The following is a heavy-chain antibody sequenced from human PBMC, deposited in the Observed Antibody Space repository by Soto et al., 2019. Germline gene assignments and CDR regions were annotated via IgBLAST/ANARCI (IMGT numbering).Heavy chain of an antibody. CDR1: GGSFSGYY. CDR2: INHSGST. V-gene: IGHV4-34*01. Sequence: SETLSLTCAVYGGSFSGYYWSWIRQPPGKGLEWIGEINHSGSTNYNPSLKSRVTISVDTSKNQFSLKLSSVTAADTAVYYCARGRSPRLTGYYKRNYYYYGMDVWGQGTTVTVSS. D-gene: IGHD3-9*01. J-gene: IGHJ6*02. CDR3: ARGRSPRLTGYYKRNYYYYGMDV.